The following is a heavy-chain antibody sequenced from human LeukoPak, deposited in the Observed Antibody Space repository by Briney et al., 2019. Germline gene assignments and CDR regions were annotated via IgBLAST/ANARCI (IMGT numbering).Heavy chain of an antibody. V-gene: IGHV3-23*01. Sequence: GGSLRLSCAASGFTFSSYAMSWVRQAPGKGLEWVSAISGRGGSTYYADSVKGRFTISRDNSKNTLYLQMNSMRTEDTAVYYCAKDYSSSWYDYFDYWGQGTLVTVSS. J-gene: IGHJ4*02. CDR3: AKDYSSSWYDYFDY. CDR1: GFTFSSYA. CDR2: ISGRGGST. D-gene: IGHD6-13*01.